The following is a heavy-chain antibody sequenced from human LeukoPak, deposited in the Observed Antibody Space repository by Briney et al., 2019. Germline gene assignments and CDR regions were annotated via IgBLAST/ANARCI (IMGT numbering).Heavy chain of an antibody. CDR1: GFTFNNYN. V-gene: IGHV3-21*01. CDR3: ARAVYYDILTGYFHFDY. J-gene: IGHJ4*02. D-gene: IGHD3-9*01. Sequence: GGSLRLSCAASGFTFNNYNMNWVRQAPGKGLEWVSSITSSSTYIYYADSVKGRFTISRDNAKNSLYLQMDSLRPEDTAVYYCARAVYYDILTGYFHFDYWGQGTLVTVSS. CDR2: ITSSSTYI.